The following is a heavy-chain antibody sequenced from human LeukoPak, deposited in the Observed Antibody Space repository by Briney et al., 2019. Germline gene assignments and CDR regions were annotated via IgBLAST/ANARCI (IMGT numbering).Heavy chain of an antibody. CDR2: IHPNSGAT. V-gene: IGHV1-2*02. Sequence: ASVKVSRKASGYTFSGCYLHWVRQAPGQGLEWMGWIHPNSGATNDAQKFQGRITMTRDTSINTAYMELSGLTSDDTAVYYCARNGIAVAGYDYWGQGTVVSVSS. CDR3: ARNGIAVAGYDY. CDR1: GYTFSGCY. D-gene: IGHD6-19*01. J-gene: IGHJ4*02.